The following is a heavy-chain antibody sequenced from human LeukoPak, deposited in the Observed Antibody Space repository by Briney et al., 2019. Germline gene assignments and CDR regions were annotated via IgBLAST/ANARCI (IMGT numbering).Heavy chain of an antibody. CDR2: ISSSSSII. D-gene: IGHD5-18*01. Sequence: GGSLRLSCAASGFTFNKYTVNWVRQAPGKGLEWVSSISSSSSIIYYADSVKGRFTISRDNAKNSLYLQMNSLRVEDTAVYYCANDLGWIQLNLGRGQGTLVTVSS. V-gene: IGHV3-21*01. CDR1: GFTFNKYT. J-gene: IGHJ4*02. CDR3: ANDLGWIQLNLG.